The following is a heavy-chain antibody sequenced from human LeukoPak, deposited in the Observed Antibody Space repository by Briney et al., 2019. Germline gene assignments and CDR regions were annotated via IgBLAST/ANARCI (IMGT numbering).Heavy chain of an antibody. CDR2: ISGSAHK. CDR1: GFTVSSNY. Sequence: GGSLRLSCAASGFTVSSNYMNWVRQAPGKGLDWVSVISGSAHKIRYADSVRGRFTISRDNSENTVYLQMNNLRGEDTAIYYCAGRITGYSSGYVFWGQGTLVTVSS. J-gene: IGHJ4*02. V-gene: IGHV3-53*01. CDR3: AGRITGYSSGYVF. D-gene: IGHD5-18*01.